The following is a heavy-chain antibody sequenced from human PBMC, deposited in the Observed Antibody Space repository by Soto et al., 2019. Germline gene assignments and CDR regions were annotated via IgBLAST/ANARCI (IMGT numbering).Heavy chain of an antibody. D-gene: IGHD2-2*02. Sequence: ASVKVSCKASGYTFTSYGISWVRQAPGQGLEWMGWISAYNGNTNYAQKLQGRVTMTTDTSTSTAYMELRSLRSDDTAVYYCARVIVLVPAAITDFDIWGQGTMVTV. V-gene: IGHV1-18*01. CDR2: ISAYNGNT. CDR3: ARVIVLVPAAITDFDI. CDR1: GYTFTSYG. J-gene: IGHJ3*02.